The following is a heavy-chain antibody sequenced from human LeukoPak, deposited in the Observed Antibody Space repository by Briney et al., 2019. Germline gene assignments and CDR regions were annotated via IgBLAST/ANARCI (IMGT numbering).Heavy chain of an antibody. CDR3: ARSIPYGTTWYGRSDY. CDR2: IKPDGTTK. D-gene: IGHD6-13*01. V-gene: IGHV3-7*03. J-gene: IGHJ4*02. CDR1: GFPFSSYS. Sequence: RGSLRLSCAASGFPFSSYSMTWVRQAPGKGLEWVANIKPDGTTKFYVDSVKGRFTISRDNALNSLYLQMNSLRAEDTAIYYCARSIPYGTTWYGRSDYWGQGTLVTVSS.